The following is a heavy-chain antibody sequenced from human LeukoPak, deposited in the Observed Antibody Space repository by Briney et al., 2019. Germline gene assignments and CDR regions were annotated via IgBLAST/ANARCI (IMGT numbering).Heavy chain of an antibody. V-gene: IGHV1-18*01. CDR1: GYTFTSYG. CDR2: ISAYNGNT. Sequence: GASVKVSCKASGYTFTSYGISWVRQAPGQGLEWMGWISAYNGNTNYAQKLQGRVTMTTDTSTSTAYMELRSLRSDDTAVYYCARTGSANCSSTSCYLLYFQHWGQGTLVTVSS. D-gene: IGHD2-2*01. CDR3: ARTGSANCSSTSCYLLYFQH. J-gene: IGHJ1*01.